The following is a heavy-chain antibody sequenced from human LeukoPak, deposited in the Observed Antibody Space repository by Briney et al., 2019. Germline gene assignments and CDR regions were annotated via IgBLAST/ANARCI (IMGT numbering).Heavy chain of an antibody. Sequence: SETLSLTCTVFRDTRNSRHYYWGWTRQPPGKGLEWIGSVYNDGNTYYNPSLKSRVTISLDTSNNHFSLKLSSVTAADTAVYYCARDTDIRWFYYWGQGTLVTVSS. V-gene: IGHV4-39*07. J-gene: IGHJ4*02. CDR1: RDTRNSRHYY. CDR2: VYNDGNT. CDR3: ARDTDIRWFYY. D-gene: IGHD3-10*01.